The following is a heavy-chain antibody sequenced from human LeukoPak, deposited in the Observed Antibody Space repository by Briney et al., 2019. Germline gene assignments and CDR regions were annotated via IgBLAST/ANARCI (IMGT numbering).Heavy chain of an antibody. CDR2: ISSSSSYI. J-gene: IGHJ4*02. CDR3: ARDAPWVTPDVSLGYFDY. V-gene: IGHV3-21*01. D-gene: IGHD4-23*01. CDR1: GFIVSNTY. Sequence: GGSLRLSCAASGFIVSNTYMTWVRQAPGKGLEWVSSISSSSSYIYYADSVKGRFTISRDNAKNSLYLQMNSLRAEDTAVYYCARDAPWVTPDVSLGYFDYWGQGALVTVSS.